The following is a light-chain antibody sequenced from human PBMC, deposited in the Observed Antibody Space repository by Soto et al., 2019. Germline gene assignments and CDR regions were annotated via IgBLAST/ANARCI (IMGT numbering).Light chain of an antibody. J-gene: IGKJ2*01. CDR1: QSVSSNF. CDR2: GAS. Sequence: VLAQSPGTLSLSPGERATLACRASQSVSSNFLAWYQHKVGQAPRLLMYGASIRAAGTPDRFSGSGSGTDFTLTISRVEPEDFAVYYCQHCGGSPPKYTFCQGTKLEI. CDR3: QHCGGSPPKYT. V-gene: IGKV3-20*01.